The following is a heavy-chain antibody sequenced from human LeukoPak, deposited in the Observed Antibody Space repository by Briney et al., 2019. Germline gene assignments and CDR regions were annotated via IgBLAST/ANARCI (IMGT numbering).Heavy chain of an antibody. J-gene: IGHJ4*02. CDR3: ARDGLRRPPTPYCGGDCPLDY. CDR2: TNWDGGRT. D-gene: IGHD2-21*02. Sequence: PAGSLRLSCAASGSTFDDNAMSWVRQTPGKGLEWVSGTNWDGGRTGYADSVKGRFTISRDNAKNSLYLQMNSLRVEDTAMYCCARDGLRRPPTPYCGGDCPLDYWGEGSLVTVSS. V-gene: IGHV3-20*04. CDR1: GSTFDDNA.